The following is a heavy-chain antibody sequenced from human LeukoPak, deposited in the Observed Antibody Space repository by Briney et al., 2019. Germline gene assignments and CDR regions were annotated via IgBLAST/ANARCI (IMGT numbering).Heavy chain of an antibody. CDR1: GFTFSSYA. CDR2: ISGSGGRT. Sequence: PGGSLRLSCAASGFTFSSYAMTWVRQPPGKGLEWVSTISGSGGRTYYADSVKGRFTISRDDSKNTLYLQMNSLRAEDTAVYYCARDSGSGKYYYYYYMDVWGKGTTVTISS. D-gene: IGHD3-10*01. V-gene: IGHV3-23*01. J-gene: IGHJ6*03. CDR3: ARDSGSGKYYYYYYMDV.